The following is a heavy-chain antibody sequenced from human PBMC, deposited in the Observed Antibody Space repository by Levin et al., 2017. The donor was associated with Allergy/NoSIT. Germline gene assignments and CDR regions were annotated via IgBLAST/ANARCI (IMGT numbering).Heavy chain of an antibody. Sequence: RGESLKISCAASGFTFSSYGMHWVRQAPGKGLEWVAVIWYDGSNKYYADSVKGRFTISRDNSKNTLYLQMNSLRAEDTAVYYCARGGCSSTSCRPKDNWFDPWGQGTLVTVSS. CDR3: ARGGCSSTSCRPKDNWFDP. D-gene: IGHD2-2*01. CDR2: IWYDGSNK. J-gene: IGHJ5*02. CDR1: GFTFSSYG. V-gene: IGHV3-33*01.